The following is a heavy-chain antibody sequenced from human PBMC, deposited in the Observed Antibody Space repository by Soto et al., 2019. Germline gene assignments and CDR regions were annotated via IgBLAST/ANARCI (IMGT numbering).Heavy chain of an antibody. CDR2: INQYGTQE. J-gene: IGHJ5*02. CDR1: GFTFSGYW. V-gene: IGHV3-7*03. D-gene: IGHD2-2*01. CDR3: ARDPGPRAASIRGLGACAP. Sequence: VGSLRLSCVASGFTFSGYWMSWVRQAPGKGLEWVANINQYGTQEHYVDSVKGRFTISRDNAKNSVYLQMDSLRGDDSAVYYCARDPGPRAASIRGLGACAPWGQGPRVTVNS.